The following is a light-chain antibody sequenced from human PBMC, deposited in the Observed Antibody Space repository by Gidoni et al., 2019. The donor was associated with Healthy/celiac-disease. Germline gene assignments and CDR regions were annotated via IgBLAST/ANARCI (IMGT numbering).Light chain of an antibody. J-gene: IGKJ1*01. V-gene: IGKV1-5*03. CDR2: KAS. CDR1: YSISSW. Sequence: IQMTPSPSTRSASVGDRVTITCRSSYSISSWLAWSQQKPGKDPKLLIYKASSLESGVPSRFSGSGSGTEFTLTISSLQPDDFATYYCQQYNSYSTWTFXQXTKVEIK. CDR3: QQYNSYSTWT.